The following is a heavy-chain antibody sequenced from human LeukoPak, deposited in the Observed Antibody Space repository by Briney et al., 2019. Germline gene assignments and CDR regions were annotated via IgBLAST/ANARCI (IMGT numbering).Heavy chain of an antibody. J-gene: IGHJ4*02. Sequence: GGSLRPSCAASGFTFSNYAMSWVRQAPGKGLEWVSAISGSGGSTNYADSVKGRFTISRDNSKNTLSLQMKRLRAEDTAFYYCAKESDIVATIPYHFDYWGQGTLVTVSS. D-gene: IGHD5-12*01. V-gene: IGHV3-23*01. CDR2: ISGSGGST. CDR1: GFTFSNYA. CDR3: AKESDIVATIPYHFDY.